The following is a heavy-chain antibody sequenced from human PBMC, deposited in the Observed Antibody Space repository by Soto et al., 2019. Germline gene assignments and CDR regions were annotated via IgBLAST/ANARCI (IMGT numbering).Heavy chain of an antibody. J-gene: IGHJ3*01. CDR2: IYHSGAT. CDR1: GDSISNDNW. CDR3: ARNGWYSLDL. Sequence: QVQLQESGPGLVKPSGTLSLTCAVSGDSISNDNWWSWVRQPPGKGLEWIGEIYHSGATNYNPSLTSRVTISVDRSKHPFSLGLTSMTAADTAVYFCARNGWYSLDLWGQGAMVTVSS. D-gene: IGHD6-19*01. V-gene: IGHV4-4*02.